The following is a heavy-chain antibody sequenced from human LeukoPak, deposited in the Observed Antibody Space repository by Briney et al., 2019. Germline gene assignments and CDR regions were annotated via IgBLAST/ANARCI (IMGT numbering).Heavy chain of an antibody. CDR3: ARVTYYYDSSSYYNDY. CDR2: MNPNSGNT. V-gene: IGHV1-8*01. Sequence: GASVKGSCKASGYTFTSYDINWVRQATGHGLEWMGWMNPNSGNTGYAQKFQGRVTMTKNTSISTAYMELSSLRSEDTAVYYCARVTYYYDSSSYYNDYWGQGALVTVSS. J-gene: IGHJ4*02. D-gene: IGHD3-22*01. CDR1: GYTFTSYD.